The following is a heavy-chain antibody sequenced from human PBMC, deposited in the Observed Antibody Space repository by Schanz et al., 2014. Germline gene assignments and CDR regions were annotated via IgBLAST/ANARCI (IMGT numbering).Heavy chain of an antibody. D-gene: IGHD1-26*01. CDR3: ARQGDVYRLDY. J-gene: IGHJ4*02. CDR2: IYYSGTT. Sequence: QLQMQESGPGLVKPSETLSLTCSVSGDSISSTSYYWGWIRQPPGKGLEWIGGIYYSGTTYYNAPLKSRVTISLDTSKNHFSLKLNSVPAADSAVYYCARQGDVYRLDYWGQGTLVTVTS. V-gene: IGHV4-39*01. CDR1: GDSISSTSYY.